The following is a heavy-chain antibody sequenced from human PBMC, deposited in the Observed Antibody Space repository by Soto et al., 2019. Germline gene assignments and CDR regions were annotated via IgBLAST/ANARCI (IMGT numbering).Heavy chain of an antibody. Sequence: EVQLVESGGGLVQPGRSLRLSCAASGFTFRYYAMHWVRQPPGKGLEWVASIRWNSENIAYADSMKGRVSVSRDDAENSLDIQLSSLRPEDTALYFCTRDIAYCGVNSCYSGHPYFYAMDVWGQGTTVPVS. CDR2: IRWNSENI. D-gene: IGHD2-15*01. V-gene: IGHV3-9*01. J-gene: IGHJ6*02. CDR1: GFTFRYYA. CDR3: TRDIAYCGVNSCYSGHPYFYAMDV.